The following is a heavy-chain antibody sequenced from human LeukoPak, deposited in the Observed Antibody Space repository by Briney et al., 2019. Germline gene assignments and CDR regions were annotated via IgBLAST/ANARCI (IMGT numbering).Heavy chain of an antibody. CDR2: ISSSSSYI. D-gene: IGHD2-2*01. CDR3: ASVGYCSSTSCYRYFDY. V-gene: IGHV3-21*01. Sequence: PGGSLRLSCAASGFTFSSYSMNWVRQAPGKGLEWVSSISSSSSYIYYADSVKGRFTISRDNAKNSLYLQMNSLRAEDTAVCYCASVGYCSSTSCYRYFDYWGQGTLVTVSS. J-gene: IGHJ4*02. CDR1: GFTFSSYS.